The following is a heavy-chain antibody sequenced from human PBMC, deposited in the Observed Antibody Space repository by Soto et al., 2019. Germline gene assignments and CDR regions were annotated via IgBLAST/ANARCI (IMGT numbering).Heavy chain of an antibody. CDR2: IYYSGST. CDR3: ARDQGDYGGNDWFDP. D-gene: IGHD4-17*01. J-gene: IGHJ5*02. CDR1: GGSISSYY. Sequence: TSETLSLTCTVSGGSISSYYWSWIRQPPGKGLEWIGYIYYSGSTNYNPSLKSRVTISVDTSKNQFSLKLSSVTAADTAVYYCARDQGDYGGNDWFDPWGQGTLVTVSS. V-gene: IGHV4-59*01.